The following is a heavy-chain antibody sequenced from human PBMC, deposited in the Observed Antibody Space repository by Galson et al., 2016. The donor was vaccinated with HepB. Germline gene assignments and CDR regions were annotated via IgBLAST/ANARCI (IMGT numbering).Heavy chain of an antibody. J-gene: IGHJ2*01. V-gene: IGHV4-31*03. Sequence: LSLTCIVSGGSIRSGGHFWGWIRQHPGKGLEWIGHIHDSGNTYYNPSLKSRLTISVDTSKNQFSLRLSSVTVADTAVYYCARTFGELLIDWYSDLWGRGTLVTVSA. D-gene: IGHD3-10*01. CDR1: GGSIRSGGHF. CDR3: ARTFGELLIDWYSDL. CDR2: IHDSGNT.